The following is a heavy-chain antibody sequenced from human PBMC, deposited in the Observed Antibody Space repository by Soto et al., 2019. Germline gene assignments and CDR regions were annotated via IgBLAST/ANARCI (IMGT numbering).Heavy chain of an antibody. CDR2: INHSGST. Sequence: QVQLQQWGAGLLKPSETLSLTCAVYGGSFSGYYWSWIRQPPGKGLEWIGEINHSGSTNYNPSLKSRVTISVDTSKNQFSLKLSSVTAADTAVYYCARYVAYYDFWSGQRIGGDMSIYYYYGMDVWGQGTTVTVSS. CDR1: GGSFSGYY. CDR3: ARYVAYYDFWSGQRIGGDMSIYYYYGMDV. V-gene: IGHV4-34*01. J-gene: IGHJ6*02. D-gene: IGHD3-3*01.